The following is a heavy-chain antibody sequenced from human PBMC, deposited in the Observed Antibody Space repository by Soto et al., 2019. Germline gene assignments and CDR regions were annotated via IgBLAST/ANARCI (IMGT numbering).Heavy chain of an antibody. CDR1: GYTFTSYY. V-gene: IGHV1-46*01. D-gene: IGHD5-12*01. CDR2: INPSGGST. Sequence: ASVKVSCKASGYTFTSYYMHWVRQAPGQGLEWMGIINPSGGSTSNAQKFQGRVTITADKSTSTAYMELSSLRSEDTAVYYCARPGGYSGYDAPRDDYYYGMDVWGQGTTVTVSS. J-gene: IGHJ6*02. CDR3: ARPGGYSGYDAPRDDYYYGMDV.